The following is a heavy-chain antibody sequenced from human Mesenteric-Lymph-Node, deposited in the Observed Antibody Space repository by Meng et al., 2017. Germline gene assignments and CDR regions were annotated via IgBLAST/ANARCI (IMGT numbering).Heavy chain of an antibody. CDR1: GYTFSNYH. J-gene: IGHJ4*02. CDR2: MSPSDGNT. Sequence: ASVKVSCKASGYTFSNYHINWLRQAPGQGLEWMGWMSPSDGNTGYAHQFQDRVTMTRDPSTTTAYLEVNRLTSDDTAVYYCARGVTAGVDYWGRG. D-gene: IGHD2-2*01. V-gene: IGHV1-8*01. CDR3: ARGVTAGVDY.